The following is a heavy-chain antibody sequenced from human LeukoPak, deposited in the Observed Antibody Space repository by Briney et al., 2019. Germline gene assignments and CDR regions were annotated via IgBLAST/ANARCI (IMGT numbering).Heavy chain of an antibody. CDR3: ARVLRRGQWLARRVDAFDI. D-gene: IGHD6-19*01. V-gene: IGHV3-74*01. CDR2: INSDGSST. CDR1: GFTFSSYW. J-gene: IGHJ3*02. Sequence: GGSLRLSCAASGFTFSSYWMHWVRQAPGKGLVWVSRINSDGSSTSYADSVKGRFPISRDNAKNTLYLQMNSLRAEDTAVYYCARVLRRGQWLARRVDAFDIWGQGTMVTVS.